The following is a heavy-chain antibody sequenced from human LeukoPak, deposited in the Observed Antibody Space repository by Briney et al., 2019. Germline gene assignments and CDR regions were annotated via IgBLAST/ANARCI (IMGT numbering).Heavy chain of an antibody. CDR2: IKQDGSEK. D-gene: IGHD1-26*01. CDR3: AGGSGSYRT. J-gene: IGHJ5*02. V-gene: IGHV3-7*01. Sequence: PGGSLRLSCAASGFTLSSYWMSWIRQAPGKGLEWVANIKQDGSEKYHGDSVKGRFIISRDNAKNSLYLQMNSLRVEDTAVYYCAGGSGSYRTWGQGTLVTVSS. CDR1: GFTLSSYW.